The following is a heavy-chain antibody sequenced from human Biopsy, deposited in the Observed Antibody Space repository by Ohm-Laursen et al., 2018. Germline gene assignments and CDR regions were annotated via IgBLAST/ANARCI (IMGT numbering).Heavy chain of an antibody. CDR2: INSVGTI. J-gene: IGHJ4*02. Sequence: SLRLSCAASGFIFSDYSMSWIRQAPGKGLEWVSNINSVGTIYYADSVRGRFTISRDNAKNSLYLQMNSLRVEDTAVYYCARSVGIMAAPIDYWGQGTLVTVSS. V-gene: IGHV3-11*01. CDR1: GFIFSDYS. D-gene: IGHD3-16*01. CDR3: ARSVGIMAAPIDY.